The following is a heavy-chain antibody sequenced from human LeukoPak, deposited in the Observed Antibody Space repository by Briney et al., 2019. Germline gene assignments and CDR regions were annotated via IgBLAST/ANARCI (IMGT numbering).Heavy chain of an antibody. CDR2: ISGSGGST. J-gene: IGHJ4*02. V-gene: IGHV3-23*01. D-gene: IGHD3-10*01. CDR3: AKVNSEVLWFGELFL. CDR1: GFTFSSYA. Sequence: PGGSLRLSCAASGFTFSSYAMSWVRQAPGKGLEWVSAISGSGGSTYYADSVKGRFTISRDNSKNTLYLQMNSLRAEDTAVYYCAKVNSEVLWFGELFLWGQGTLVTVSS.